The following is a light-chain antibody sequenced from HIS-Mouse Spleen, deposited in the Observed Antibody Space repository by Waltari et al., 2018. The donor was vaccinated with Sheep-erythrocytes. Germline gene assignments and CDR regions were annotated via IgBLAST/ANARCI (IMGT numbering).Light chain of an antibody. CDR3: CSYAGSYTFWV. Sequence: QSALTQPRSVSGSPGQSVTISCTGTSSDVGGYNYVSWYKHHPGKAPKLMIYDVSKRPSGVPDRFSGSKSGNTASLTISGLQAEDEADYYCCSYAGSYTFWVFGGGTRLTVL. CDR2: DVS. J-gene: IGLJ3*02. CDR1: SSDVGGYNY. V-gene: IGLV2-11*01.